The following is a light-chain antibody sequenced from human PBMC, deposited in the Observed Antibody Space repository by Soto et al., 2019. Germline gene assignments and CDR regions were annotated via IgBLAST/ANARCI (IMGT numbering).Light chain of an antibody. CDR3: QQCYMGWT. CDR2: DAS. CDR1: QSIGRF. Sequence: DIQMTQSPSTLSASVGDRVTITCRASQSIGRFLAWYQHQPGKAPKLLSYDASTLESGVPSSFSGTGSGTEFTFSITSLQPEDFGTYYCQQCYMGWTFGQGTKVDFK. J-gene: IGKJ1*01. V-gene: IGKV1-5*01.